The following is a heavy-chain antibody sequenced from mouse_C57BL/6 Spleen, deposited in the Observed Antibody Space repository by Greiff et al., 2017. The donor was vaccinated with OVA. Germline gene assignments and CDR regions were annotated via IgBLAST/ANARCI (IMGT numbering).Heavy chain of an antibody. CDR2: IDPEDGET. D-gene: IGHD1-1*01. J-gene: IGHJ3*01. Sequence: EVQLQESGAELVKPGASVKLSCTASGFNINDYYMHWVKQRTEQGLEWIGRIDPEDGETKSAPKFQGKATITAYTSSNTAYLLLRSLTSEDTAVYYCSSPNYYGSSYWFAYWGKGTLVTVSA. V-gene: IGHV14-2*01. CDR3: SSPNYYGSSYWFAY. CDR1: GFNINDYY.